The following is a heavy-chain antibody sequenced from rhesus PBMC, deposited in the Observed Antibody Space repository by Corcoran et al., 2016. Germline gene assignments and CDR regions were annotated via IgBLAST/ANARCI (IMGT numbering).Heavy chain of an antibody. V-gene: IGHV4S11*01. J-gene: IGHJ4*01. Sequence: QVQLQESGPGLVKPLETLSLTCAVSGGSISSNYWSWIRQAPGKGLEGIGYLYGSGSGTNDNPALKRRVTLSVDTTKNQLSRKLSSVTAADTAVYYCARHGNDENFDYWGQGVLVTVSS. CDR2: LYGSGSGT. D-gene: IGHD4-35*01. CDR1: GGSISSNY. CDR3: ARHGNDENFDY.